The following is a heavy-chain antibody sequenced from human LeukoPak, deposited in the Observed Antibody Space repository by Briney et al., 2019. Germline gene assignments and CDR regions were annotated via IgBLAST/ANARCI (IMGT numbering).Heavy chain of an antibody. Sequence: ASVKVSCKASGYTFTSYGISWVRQAPGQGLEWMGWISAYNGNTNYAQKLKGRVTMTTDTSTSTAYMELRSLRSDDTAVYYCARERTSGDYYDSSGPLGYWGQGTLVTVSS. J-gene: IGHJ4*02. D-gene: IGHD3-22*01. V-gene: IGHV1-18*01. CDR3: ARERTSGDYYDSSGPLGY. CDR1: GYTFTSYG. CDR2: ISAYNGNT.